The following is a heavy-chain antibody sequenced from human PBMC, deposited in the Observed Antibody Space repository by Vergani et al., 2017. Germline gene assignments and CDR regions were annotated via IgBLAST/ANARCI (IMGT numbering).Heavy chain of an antibody. CDR3: AKRGYSSSLYYYYYGMDV. CDR2: ISGSGGST. J-gene: IGHJ6*02. CDR1: GFTFSSYA. Sequence: EVQLLESGGGLVQPGGSLRLSCAASGFTFSSYAMSWVRQAPGKGLEWVSAISGSGGSTYYADSVKGRFTISRDNSKNTLYLQMNSLRAEDTAVHYCAKRGYSSSLYYYYYGMDVWGQGP. V-gene: IGHV3-23*01. D-gene: IGHD6-6*01.